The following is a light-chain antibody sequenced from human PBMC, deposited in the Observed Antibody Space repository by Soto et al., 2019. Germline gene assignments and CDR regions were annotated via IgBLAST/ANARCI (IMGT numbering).Light chain of an antibody. CDR3: QSYDNSLSGSNV. CDR1: SSNIGAGYD. V-gene: IGLV1-40*01. J-gene: IGLJ1*01. Sequence: QSALAQPPSVSGAPGQRVTISCTGSSSNIGAGYDVHWYQQLPGTAPKLLIYSNINRPSGVPDRSSGSKSGTSASLAITVLQAEDEADYYCQSYDNSLSGSNVFGTGTKVTVL. CDR2: SNI.